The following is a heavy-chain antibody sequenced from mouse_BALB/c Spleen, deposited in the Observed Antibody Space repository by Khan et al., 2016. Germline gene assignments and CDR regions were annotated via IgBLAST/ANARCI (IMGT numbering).Heavy chain of an antibody. CDR3: ARSLLWPALDY. V-gene: IGHV2-6-4*01. D-gene: IGHD2-10*01. CDR1: GFSLSRYS. J-gene: IGHJ4*01. Sequence: QVQLKESGPGLVAPSQSLSITCTVSGFSLSRYSVHWVRQPPGKGLEWLGMIWGGGSTDYNSALKSRLSLTKDNSKSQVLLKMNSLQTEDTAMYYCARSLLWPALDYWGQGTSVTVSS. CDR2: IWGGGST.